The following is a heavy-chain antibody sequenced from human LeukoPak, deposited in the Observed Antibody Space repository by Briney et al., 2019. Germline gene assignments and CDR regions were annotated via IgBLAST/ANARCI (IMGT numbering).Heavy chain of an antibody. J-gene: IGHJ2*01. CDR3: ARDRDYDFWSGPGDWYFDL. CDR1: GYTFTSYG. CDR2: ISAYNGNT. D-gene: IGHD3-3*01. V-gene: IGHV1-18*01. Sequence: ASVKVSCKASGYTFTSYGISWVRQAPGQGLEWMGWISAYNGNTNYAQKLQGRVTMTTDTSTSTAYMELRSLRSDDTAVYYCARDRDYDFWSGPGDWYFDLWGRGTLVTVSS.